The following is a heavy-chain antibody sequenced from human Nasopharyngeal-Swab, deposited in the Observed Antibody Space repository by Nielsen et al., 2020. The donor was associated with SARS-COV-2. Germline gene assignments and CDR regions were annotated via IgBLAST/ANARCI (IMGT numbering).Heavy chain of an antibody. D-gene: IGHD6-19*01. CDR2: ISVYNGNT. CDR3: ARGNGWYPDH. J-gene: IGHJ4*02. Sequence: ASVKVSCTASGYTFANYVFSWVRQPPGQGLDCMFLISVYNGNTGYAQNFQGRVTMTTDTPTNTGYLELRSLRSDDTAVYYRARGNGWYPDHWGQGTLVTVSS. CDR1: GYTFANYV. V-gene: IGHV1-18*01.